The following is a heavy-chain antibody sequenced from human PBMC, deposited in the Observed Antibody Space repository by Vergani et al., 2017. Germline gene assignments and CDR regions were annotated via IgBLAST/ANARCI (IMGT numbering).Heavy chain of an antibody. Sequence: QVQLVQSGAEVKKPGASVKVSCKASGYTFTSYAMHWVRQAPGQRLEWMGWINAGNGNTKYAQQLQGRVTMTTDTSTSTPYMELRSLRADDTAVYYCASASGGHGEPPGFGYFDLWGRGTLVTVSS. V-gene: IGHV1-3*01. J-gene: IGHJ2*01. CDR1: GYTFTSYA. CDR2: INAGNGNT. D-gene: IGHD1-14*01. CDR3: ASASGGHGEPPGFGYFDL.